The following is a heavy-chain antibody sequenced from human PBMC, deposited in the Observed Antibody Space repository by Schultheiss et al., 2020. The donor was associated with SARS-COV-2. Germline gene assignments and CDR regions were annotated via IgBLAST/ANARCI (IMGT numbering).Heavy chain of an antibody. J-gene: IGHJ4*02. CDR3: AKSITGTTYRPDY. CDR1: GFTFSDYY. Sequence: GESLKISCAASGFTFSDYYMSWVRQAPGKGLEWVSAISGSGGSTYYADSVKGRFTISRDNSKNTLYLQMNSLRAEDTAVYYCAKSITGTTYRPDYWGQGTLVTVSS. V-gene: IGHV3-23*01. D-gene: IGHD1-7*01. CDR2: ISGSGGST.